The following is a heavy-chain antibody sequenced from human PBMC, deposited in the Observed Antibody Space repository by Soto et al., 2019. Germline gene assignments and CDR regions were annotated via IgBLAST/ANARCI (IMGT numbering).Heavy chain of an antibody. CDR3: ARGPPRYCSSTSCSTGWFDP. CDR2: IYYSGST. J-gene: IGHJ5*02. CDR1: GGSISSGGYY. V-gene: IGHV4-31*03. D-gene: IGHD2-2*01. Sequence: QVQLQESGPGLVKPSQTLSLTCTVSGGSISSGGYYWSWIRQHPGKGLEWIGYIYYSGSTYYNPSLKSRVTISVDTSKNQFSLKLSSVTAADTAVYYCARGPPRYCSSTSCSTGWFDPWGQGTLVTVSS.